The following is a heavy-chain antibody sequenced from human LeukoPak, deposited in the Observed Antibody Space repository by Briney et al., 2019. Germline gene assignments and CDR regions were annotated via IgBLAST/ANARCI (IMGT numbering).Heavy chain of an antibody. CDR3: ARGREGPANYYGMDV. CDR2: INHRGST. CDR1: GGSFSGYY. V-gene: IGHV4-34*01. D-gene: IGHD1-26*01. Sequence: AGTLALTCAVYGGSFSGYYWSWLRQPPGKGLEWSGEINHRGSTNYNQSLKSRATISADTSKNQFSLKLSSVTAADTAVYYCARGREGPANYYGMDVWGKGATVTVSS. J-gene: IGHJ6*04.